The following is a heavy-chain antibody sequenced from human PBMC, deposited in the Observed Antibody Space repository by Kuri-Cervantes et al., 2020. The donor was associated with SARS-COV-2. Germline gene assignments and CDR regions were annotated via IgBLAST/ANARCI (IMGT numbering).Heavy chain of an antibody. J-gene: IGHJ6*02. CDR3: ARDLIAAAGQYYYYGMDV. CDR2: IYYSGTT. CDR1: GGSISSGDYY. V-gene: IGHV4-30-4*01. Sequence: LRLSCTVSGGSISSGDYYWTWIRQPPGKGLEWIGYIYYSGTTSYNPSLKSRVTISVDTSKNQFSLRLSSVTAADTAVYYCARDLIAAAGQYYYYGMDVWGQGTTVTVSS. D-gene: IGHD6-13*01.